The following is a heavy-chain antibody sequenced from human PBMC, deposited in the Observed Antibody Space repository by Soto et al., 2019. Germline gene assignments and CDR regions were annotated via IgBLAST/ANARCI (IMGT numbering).Heavy chain of an antibody. CDR1: GGSISSYY. J-gene: IGHJ4*02. V-gene: IGHV4-59*01. CDR3: ARSSPYYYDSSGYYYFDY. Sequence: SETLSLTCTVSGGSISSYYWSWIRQHPGKGLEWIGNIYYSGSTNYNPSLKSRVTISVDTSKNQFSLKLSSVTAADTAVYYCARSSPYYYDSSGYYYFDYWGQGTLVTVSS. CDR2: IYYSGST. D-gene: IGHD3-22*01.